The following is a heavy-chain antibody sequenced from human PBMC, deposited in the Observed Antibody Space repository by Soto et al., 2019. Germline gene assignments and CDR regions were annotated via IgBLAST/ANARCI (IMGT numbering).Heavy chain of an antibody. V-gene: IGHV3-72*01. CDR1: GFTFSVYY. D-gene: IGHD3-10*02. CDR3: ASPQRRGGGCSYY. Sequence: EVQLVESGGGLVQPGGSLRLSCAASGFTFSVYYMDWFRQGPGKGLEWVGRIRNKNHGYITEYVESVQGRLTFSKDNSQNALYLQMNSLKTDYAAHYYFASPQRRGGGCSYYWGRGILVTVAS. J-gene: IGHJ4*02. CDR2: IRNKNHGYIT.